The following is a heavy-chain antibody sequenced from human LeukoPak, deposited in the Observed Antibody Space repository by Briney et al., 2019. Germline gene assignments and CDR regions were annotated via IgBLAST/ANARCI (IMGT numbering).Heavy chain of an antibody. CDR3: AKFLPTHIVVANYYFDY. V-gene: IGHV3-23*01. D-gene: IGHD2-21*01. J-gene: IGHJ4*02. CDR2: ISGSGGST. Sequence: GSLILSCAASGFTFSSYAMSWVRQAPGKGLEWVSAISGSGGSTYYADSVKGRFTISRDNSKNTLYLQMNSLRAEDTAVYYCAKFLPTHIVVANYYFDYWGQGTLVTVSS. CDR1: GFTFSSYA.